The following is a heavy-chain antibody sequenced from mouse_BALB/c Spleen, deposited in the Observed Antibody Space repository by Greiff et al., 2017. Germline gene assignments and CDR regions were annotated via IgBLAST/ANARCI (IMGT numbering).Heavy chain of an antibody. V-gene: IGHV2-9*02. CDR2: IWAGGST. CDR3: ARDPLSYGSSYDYFDY. Sequence: VQLVESGPGLVAPSQSLSITCTVSGFSLTSYGVHWVRQPPGKGLEWLGVIWAGGSTNYNSALMSRLSISKDNSKSQVFLKMNSLQTDDTAMYYCARDPLSYGSSYDYFDYWGQGTTLTVSS. D-gene: IGHD1-1*01. CDR1: GFSLTSYG. J-gene: IGHJ2*01.